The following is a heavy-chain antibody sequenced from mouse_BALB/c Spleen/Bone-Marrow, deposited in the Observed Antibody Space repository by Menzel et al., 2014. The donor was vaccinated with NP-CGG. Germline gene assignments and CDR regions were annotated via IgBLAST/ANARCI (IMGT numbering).Heavy chain of an antibody. CDR3: ARGGNYLDY. Sequence: EVKLVESGGGLVKPGGSLKLSCAASGFTFXSYAMSWVRQSPEKRLEWVAEISSGGLYTYYPDIVTGRFTISRDNAKNTLYLEMSSLRSEDTAMYYCARGGNYLDYWGQGATLTVSS. CDR2: ISSGGLYT. CDR1: GFTFXSYA. J-gene: IGHJ2*01. V-gene: IGHV5-9-4*01.